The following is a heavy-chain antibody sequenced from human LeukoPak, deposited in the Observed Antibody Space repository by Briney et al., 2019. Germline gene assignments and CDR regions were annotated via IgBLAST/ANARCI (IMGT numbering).Heavy chain of an antibody. CDR3: AKGPYYYDSSGYSRRWFDP. CDR2: ISGSGGRT. V-gene: IGHV3-23*01. CDR1: GFTFSTYA. J-gene: IGHJ5*02. Sequence: GGSLRLSCAASGFTFSTYAMTWVRQAPGKGLEWVSAISGSGGRTYYADSVKGRFTISRDNSKNTLYLQKNSLRAEDTAVYYCAKGPYYYDSSGYSRRWFDPWGQGTLVTVSS. D-gene: IGHD3-22*01.